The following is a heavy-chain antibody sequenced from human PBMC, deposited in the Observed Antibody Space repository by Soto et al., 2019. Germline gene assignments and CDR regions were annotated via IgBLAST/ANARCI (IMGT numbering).Heavy chain of an antibody. CDR1: GFSLSTSGVG. CDR3: AHRQDRYCSGGSCPLFDY. J-gene: IGHJ4*02. Sequence: QITLKESGPPLVKPTQTLTLTCTFSGFSLSTSGVGVGWIRQPPGKALEWLALIYWDDDKRYRSSLKSRLTITKDTSKNQVVLTMTNMAPVDTATYYCAHRQDRYCSGGSCPLFDYWGQGILVTVSS. CDR2: IYWDDDK. D-gene: IGHD2-15*01. V-gene: IGHV2-5*02.